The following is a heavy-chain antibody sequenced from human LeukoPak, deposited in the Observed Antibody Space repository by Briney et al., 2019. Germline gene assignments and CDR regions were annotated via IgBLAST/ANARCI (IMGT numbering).Heavy chain of an antibody. Sequence: GGSLRLSCAASGFIFSSYVMHWVRQAPGKGLEYVSSISSNGVNTYCANSVKGRFTISRDNSKNTLYLQMGSLRAEDMAVYYCARASFTSTWHHLGSWGQGTLVTVSS. CDR3: ARASFTSTWHHLGS. J-gene: IGHJ4*02. CDR1: GFIFSSYV. CDR2: ISSNGVNT. D-gene: IGHD2-2*01. V-gene: IGHV3-64*01.